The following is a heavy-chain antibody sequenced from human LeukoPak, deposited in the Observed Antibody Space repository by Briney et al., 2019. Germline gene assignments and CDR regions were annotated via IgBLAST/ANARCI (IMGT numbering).Heavy chain of an antibody. Sequence: GGSLRLSCAASGFTFSSYWMSWVRQAPGKGLEWVANIKQEGSEKYYVDSVKGRFTTTRDNAKNSLYLQRNSLRAEDTAVYYCARVGGSSWPDSWGQGTLVTVSS. J-gene: IGHJ4*02. V-gene: IGHV3-7*01. CDR1: GFTFSSYW. CDR3: ARVGGSSWPDS. D-gene: IGHD6-13*01. CDR2: IKQEGSEK.